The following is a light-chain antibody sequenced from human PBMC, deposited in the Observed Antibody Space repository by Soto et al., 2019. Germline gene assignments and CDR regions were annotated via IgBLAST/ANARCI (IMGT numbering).Light chain of an antibody. J-gene: IGKJ5*01. CDR1: QSVSSN. CDR2: GAS. CDR3: QQYGSSPLIT. V-gene: IGKV3-20*01. Sequence: EIVLTQSPATLSLSPGERATLSCRASQSVSSNLAWYQQKPGQAPRLLIYGASTRATGIPARFSGSGSGTDFTLTISRLEPEDFAVYYCQQYGSSPLITFGQGTRLEIK.